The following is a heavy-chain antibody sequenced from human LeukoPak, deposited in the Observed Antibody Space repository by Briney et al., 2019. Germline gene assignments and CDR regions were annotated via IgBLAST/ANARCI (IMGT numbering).Heavy chain of an antibody. V-gene: IGHV4-30-2*05. CDR1: GGSISSGGYS. CDR2: TYHSGST. Sequence: TSQTLSLTCAVSGGSISSGGYSWSWIRQPPGKGLEWIGYTYHSGSTYYNPSLKSRVTISVDTSKNQFSLKLSSVTAADTAVYYCARKGITGTTPFDYWGQGTLVTVSS. CDR3: ARKGITGTTPFDY. D-gene: IGHD1-7*01. J-gene: IGHJ4*02.